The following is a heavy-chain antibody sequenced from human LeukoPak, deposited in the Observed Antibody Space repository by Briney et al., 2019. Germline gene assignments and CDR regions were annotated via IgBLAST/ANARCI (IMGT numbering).Heavy chain of an antibody. D-gene: IGHD3-10*01. V-gene: IGHV1-18*04. Sequence: ASVKVSCKASGYTLSDYYIYWVRQAPGQGLEWMGWITAYNDNTNYAQKLQGRVTMTTDTSTSTAYMELRSLRSDDTAVYYCARALLWFGEPSHIDYWGQGTLVTASS. J-gene: IGHJ4*02. CDR2: ITAYNDNT. CDR1: GYTLSDYY. CDR3: ARALLWFGEPSHIDY.